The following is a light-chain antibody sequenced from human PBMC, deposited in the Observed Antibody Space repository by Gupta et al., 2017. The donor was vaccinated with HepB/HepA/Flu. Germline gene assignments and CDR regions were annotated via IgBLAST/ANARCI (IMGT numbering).Light chain of an antibody. CDR3: QKDYSSPYT. J-gene: IGKJ2*01. CDR2: WAS. Sequence: DIVMTQSPDSLAVSLGERATFNCKSSQSVFYGSNNQSYLAWIQQKPGQPPQLVIFWASARESGVPDRFSGSGSGTDFTLTISSLQAEDVAVYYCQKDYSSPYTFGQGTKLEIK. V-gene: IGKV4-1*01. CDR1: QSVFYGSNNQSY.